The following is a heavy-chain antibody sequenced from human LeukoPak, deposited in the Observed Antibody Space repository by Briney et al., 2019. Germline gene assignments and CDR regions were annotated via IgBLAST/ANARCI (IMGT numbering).Heavy chain of an antibody. CDR1: GGSISSYY. J-gene: IGHJ3*02. D-gene: IGHD4-17*01. CDR2: INHSGST. Sequence: SETLSLTCTVSGGSISSYYWSWIRQPPGKGLEWIGEINHSGSTNYNPSLKSRVTISVDTSKNQFSLQLGSVTAADTAVYYCARGYYGDLRTGGAFDIWGQGTMVTVSS. CDR3: ARGYYGDLRTGGAFDI. V-gene: IGHV4-34*01.